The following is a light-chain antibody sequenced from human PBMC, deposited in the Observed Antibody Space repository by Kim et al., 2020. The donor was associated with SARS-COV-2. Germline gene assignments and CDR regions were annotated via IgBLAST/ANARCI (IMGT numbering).Light chain of an antibody. CDR1: KLGDKY. V-gene: IGLV3-1*01. J-gene: IGLJ3*02. CDR2: QDS. Sequence: SYELTQPPSVSVSPGQTTSITCYGDKLGDKYACWYQQKPGQSPVLVIYQDSKRPSGIPERFSGSNSGNTATLTISGTQAMDEADYYCQAWDSSTAVFCGG. CDR3: QAWDSSTAV.